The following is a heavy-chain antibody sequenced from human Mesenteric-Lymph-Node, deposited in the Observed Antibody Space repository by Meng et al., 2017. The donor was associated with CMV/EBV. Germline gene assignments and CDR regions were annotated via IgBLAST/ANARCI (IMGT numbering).Heavy chain of an antibody. CDR3: ATSAIVATITAVDY. CDR1: GYTFTSSY. J-gene: IGHJ4*02. CDR2: INPTGHST. D-gene: IGHD5-12*01. V-gene: IGHV1-46*01. Sequence: KTSGYTFTSSYMHWVRQAPGQGLQWVGMINPTGHSTTYTQKFQGRVTMTRDTSTSTVYMELSSLRYDDTAVYYCATSAIVATITAVDYWGQGTLVTVSS.